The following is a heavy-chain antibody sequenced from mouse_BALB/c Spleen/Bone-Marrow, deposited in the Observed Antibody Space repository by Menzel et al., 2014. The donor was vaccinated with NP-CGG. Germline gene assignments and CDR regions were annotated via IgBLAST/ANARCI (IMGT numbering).Heavy chain of an antibody. V-gene: IGHV1-4*01. CDR3: ARRGYYGTNYDFDF. Sequence: VKLLASVAELAIPGASVKMSCKASGYTFTTYWMHWIKQRPGQGLEWIGYINPSTGYTEYNQKFKDKATLTADKSSSTAYMQLSSLTSEDSAVYYCARRGYYGTNYDFDFRGQGTTLTVSS. J-gene: IGHJ2*01. CDR2: INPSTGYT. CDR1: GYTFTTYW. D-gene: IGHD1-1*01.